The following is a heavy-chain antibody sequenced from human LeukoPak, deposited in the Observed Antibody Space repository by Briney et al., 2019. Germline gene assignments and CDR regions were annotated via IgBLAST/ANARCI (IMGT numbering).Heavy chain of an antibody. CDR3: ARHLLAVAGLTSFDP. Sequence: SSETLSLTCTVSGGFISSSSYYWGWIRQPPGKGLEWIGSIYYSGSTYYNPSLKSRVTISVDTSKNQFSLKLSSVTAADTAVYYCARHLLAVAGLTSFDPWGQGTLVTVSS. CDR1: GGFISSSSYY. J-gene: IGHJ5*02. V-gene: IGHV4-39*01. D-gene: IGHD6-19*01. CDR2: IYYSGST.